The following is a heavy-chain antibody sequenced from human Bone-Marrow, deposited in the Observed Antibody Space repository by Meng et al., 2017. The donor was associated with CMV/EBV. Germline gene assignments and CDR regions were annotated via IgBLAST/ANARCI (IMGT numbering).Heavy chain of an antibody. Sequence: QITLKESGPTLXXXXXTXTLXXXXYWFXXXTRGAGVGVIRQPPGNALEWLALIYWDDDKRYSPSLKSRLTITKDTSKNQVVLTMTNMDPVDTATYYCAHRPLGYCSSTSCYRAPRYNWFDPWGQGTLVTVSS. V-gene: IGHV2-5*02. CDR3: AHRPLGYCSSTSCYRAPRYNWFDP. CDR2: IYWDDDK. D-gene: IGHD2-2*02. CDR1: WFXXXTRGAG. J-gene: IGHJ5*02.